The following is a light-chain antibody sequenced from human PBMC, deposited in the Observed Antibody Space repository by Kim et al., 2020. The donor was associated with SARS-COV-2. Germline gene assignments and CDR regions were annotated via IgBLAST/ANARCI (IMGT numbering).Light chain of an antibody. J-gene: IGKJ4*01. CDR2: WAS. Sequence: ATISCKSSQSVLYTSNNKNYLAWYQQKPGQPPKLLIYWASTRESGVPDRFTGSGSGTNFTLTINNLQAEDVAIYYCQQYLRTPLTFGGGTKVDIK. CDR3: QQYLRTPLT. V-gene: IGKV4-1*01. CDR1: QSVLYTSNNKNY.